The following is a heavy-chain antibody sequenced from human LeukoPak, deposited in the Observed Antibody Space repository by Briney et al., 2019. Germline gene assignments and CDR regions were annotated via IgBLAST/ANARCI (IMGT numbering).Heavy chain of an antibody. J-gene: IGHJ4*02. Sequence: GASVKVSCKTSGYTFTTYYIHWVRQAPGQGLEWMGSIYCSDGSTIYGQKFQGRVTMTRDTSTSTVYMELSSLRSEDTATYYCARGTGGTAMNLDYWGQGTLVTVSS. CDR2: IYCSDGST. CDR1: GYTFTTYY. D-gene: IGHD5-18*01. CDR3: ARGTGGTAMNLDY. V-gene: IGHV1-46*01.